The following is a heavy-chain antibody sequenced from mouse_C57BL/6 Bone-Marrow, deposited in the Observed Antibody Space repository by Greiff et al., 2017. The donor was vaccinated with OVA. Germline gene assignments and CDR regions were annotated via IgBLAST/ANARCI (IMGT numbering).Heavy chain of an antibody. CDR2: ISSGSSTI. CDR3: ARELRCAMDY. CDR1: GFTFSDYG. J-gene: IGHJ4*01. Sequence: EVMLVESGGGLVKPGGSLKLSCAASGFTFSDYGMHWVRQAPEKGLEWVAYISSGSSTIYYADTVKGRFTISRDNAKNTLFLQMTSLRSEDTAMYYCARELRCAMDYWGQGTSVTVSS. D-gene: IGHD1-1*01. V-gene: IGHV5-17*01.